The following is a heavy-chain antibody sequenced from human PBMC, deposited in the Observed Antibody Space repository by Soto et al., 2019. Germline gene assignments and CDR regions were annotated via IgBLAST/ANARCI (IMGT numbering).Heavy chain of an antibody. CDR2: IYTSGST. Sequence: PSETLSLTCTVSGGSISSYYWSWIRQPAGKGLEWIGRIYTSGSTNYNPSLKSRVTMSVDTSKNQFSLKLSSVTAADTAVCYCAREGEGYYYDSSGYFDYWGQGTLVTSPQ. CDR1: GGSISSYY. V-gene: IGHV4-4*07. CDR3: AREGEGYYYDSSGYFDY. J-gene: IGHJ4*02. D-gene: IGHD3-22*01.